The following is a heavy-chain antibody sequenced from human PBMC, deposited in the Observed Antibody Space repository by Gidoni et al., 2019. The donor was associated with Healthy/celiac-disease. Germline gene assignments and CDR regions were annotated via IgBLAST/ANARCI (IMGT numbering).Heavy chain of an antibody. CDR3: ARVKGEMTTVTTFGY. CDR1: GYTFTGYY. D-gene: IGHD4-4*01. V-gene: IGHV1-2*06. CDR2: INPNSGGT. Sequence: QVQLVQSGAEVKKPGASVRVSCKASGYTFTGYYMHWVRQAPGQGLEWMGRINPNSGGTNYAQKFQGRVTMTRDTSISTAYMELSRLRSDDTAVYYCARVKGEMTTVTTFGYWGQGTLVTVSS. J-gene: IGHJ4*02.